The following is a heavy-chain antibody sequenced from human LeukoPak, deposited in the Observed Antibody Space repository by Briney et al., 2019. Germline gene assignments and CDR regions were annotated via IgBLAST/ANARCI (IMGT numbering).Heavy chain of an antibody. J-gene: IGHJ4*02. CDR3: ARGLHWFDY. V-gene: IGHV4-34*01. CDR2: INHSGIT. CDR1: GGSFSTYY. D-gene: IGHD1-1*01. Sequence: PSETLSLTCAVYGGSFSTYYWSWIRQPPGKGLEWIGEINHSGITNYNPSLKSRVTISLDTSENQLSLKLRSVTAADTAVYYCARGLHWFDYWGQGTLVTVSS.